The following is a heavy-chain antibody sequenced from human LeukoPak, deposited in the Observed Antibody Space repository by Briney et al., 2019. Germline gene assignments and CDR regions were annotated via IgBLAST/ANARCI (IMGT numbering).Heavy chain of an antibody. CDR1: GFTFSSYA. V-gene: IGHV3-23*01. CDR3: AKPYSGTILTGWFDP. D-gene: IGHD3-9*01. Sequence: GGSLRLSCAASGFTFSSYAMTWVRQAPGKGLEWVSIISGNGGSTSYADSVKGRFTISRDNSKNTLYLQMNSLRAEDMALYYCAKPYSGTILTGWFDPWGQGTLVTVSS. J-gene: IGHJ5*02. CDR2: ISGNGGST.